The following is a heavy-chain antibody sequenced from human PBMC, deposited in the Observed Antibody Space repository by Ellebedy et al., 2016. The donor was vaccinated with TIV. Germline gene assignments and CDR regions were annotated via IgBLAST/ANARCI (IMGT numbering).Heavy chain of an antibody. V-gene: IGHV4-34*01. CDR2: INHSGST. CDR3: ARAKRYTKFDY. Sequence: SETLSLTCAVYRGSFSGYYWSWIRQPPGKGLEWIGEINHSGSTNYNPSLKSRVTISVDTSTNQFSLKLSSVTAADTAVYYCARAKRYTKFDYWGQGTLVTVSS. D-gene: IGHD1-14*01. CDR1: RGSFSGYY. J-gene: IGHJ4*02.